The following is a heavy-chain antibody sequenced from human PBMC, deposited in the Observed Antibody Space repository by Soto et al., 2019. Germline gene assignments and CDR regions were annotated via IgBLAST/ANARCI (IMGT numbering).Heavy chain of an antibody. V-gene: IGHV4-30-4*01. J-gene: IGHJ6*02. CDR1: GGSISSGDYY. Sequence: SETLSLTCTVSGGSISSGDYYWSWIRQPPGKGLEWIGYIYYSGSTYYNPSLKSRVTISVDTSKNQFSLKLSSVTAADTAVYYCARVVVPAGGMDVWGQGTMVTVSS. CDR2: IYYSGST. CDR3: ARVVVPAGGMDV. D-gene: IGHD2-2*01.